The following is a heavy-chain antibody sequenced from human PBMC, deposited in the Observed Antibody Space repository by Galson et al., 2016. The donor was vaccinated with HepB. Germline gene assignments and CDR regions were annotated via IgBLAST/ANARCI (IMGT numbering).Heavy chain of an antibody. CDR3: AFLGQCVTPGYQYYGMDV. CDR1: GASISSISYY. J-gene: IGHJ6*04. CDR2: IYYSGRT. V-gene: IGHV4-39*01. Sequence: TLSLTCTVSGASISSISYYWGWIRQPPGKGLEWIVNIYYSGRTSYNPSPKSRVTISGETTTNQFSLKLSSVTAADTTVSYCAFLGQCVTPGYQYYGMDVWGKGTTVTVSS. D-gene: IGHD3-16*02.